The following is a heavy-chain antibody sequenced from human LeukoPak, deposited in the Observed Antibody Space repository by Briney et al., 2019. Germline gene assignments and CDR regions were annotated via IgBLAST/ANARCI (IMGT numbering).Heavy chain of an antibody. D-gene: IGHD6-19*01. V-gene: IGHV4-34*01. CDR1: GGSFSGYY. J-gene: IGHJ6*03. CDR2: INHSGST. Sequence: SETLSLTCAVYGGSFSGYYWSWIRQPPGKGLEWIGEINHSGSTNYNPSLKSRVTISVDTSKNQFSLKLSSVTAADTAVYYCARARGSGWYLGNSSQITRINSHLPRGYYYYYYMDVWGKGTTVTISS. CDR3: ARARGSGWYLGNSSQITRINSHLPRGYYYYYYMDV.